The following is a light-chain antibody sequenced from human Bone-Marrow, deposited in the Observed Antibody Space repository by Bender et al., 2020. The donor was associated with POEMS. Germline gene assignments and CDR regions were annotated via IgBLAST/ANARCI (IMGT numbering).Light chain of an antibody. J-gene: IGLJ3*02. V-gene: IGLV2-11*01. Sequence: QSALTQPRSVSGSPGQSVTISCTGTSSDVGAYKYVSWYQQHPGKAPKLLFFDVNHRPSGVPDRFSGSKSGNTASLTVSGLQGEDEADYYCSLGINKVFGGGTKLTVL. CDR1: SSDVGAYKY. CDR2: DVN. CDR3: SLGINKV.